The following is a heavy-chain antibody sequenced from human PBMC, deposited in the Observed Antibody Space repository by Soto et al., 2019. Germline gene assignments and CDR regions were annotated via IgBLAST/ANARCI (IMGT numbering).Heavy chain of an antibody. CDR2: IYPGDSDT. D-gene: IGHD6-13*01. CDR1: GDCFNSDW. CDR3: ARTHIGAAGHFDY. V-gene: IGHV5-51*01. Sequence: GGSPEISCKGYGDCFNSDWIGWVRQMPGKGLEWMGIIYPGDSDTRYSPSFQGQVTISADKSISTAYLQWSSLKASDTAMYYCARTHIGAAGHFDYWGQRTLVTVSS. J-gene: IGHJ4*02.